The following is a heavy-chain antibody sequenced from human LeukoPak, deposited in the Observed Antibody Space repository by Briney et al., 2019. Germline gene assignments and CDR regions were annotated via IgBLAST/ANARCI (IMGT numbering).Heavy chain of an antibody. CDR1: GFTFSSYG. V-gene: IGHV3-33*01. J-gene: IGHJ4*02. Sequence: PGRSLRLSCAASGFTFSSYGMHWVRQAPGKGLEWVAGLWNAGSNKYYAASVKGRFTISRDNSKNTLYLQMNSLRAEDTAVYFCARDLDRFDYWGQGTLVTVSS. D-gene: IGHD3/OR15-3a*01. CDR3: ARDLDRFDY. CDR2: LWNAGSNK.